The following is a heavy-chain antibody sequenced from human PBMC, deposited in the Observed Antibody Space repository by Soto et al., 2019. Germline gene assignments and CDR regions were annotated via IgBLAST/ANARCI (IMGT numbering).Heavy chain of an antibody. Sequence: EVQLVESGGDLVQPGGSLRLSCAASGFTFSNYEMNWVRQAPGKGLEWVAYISYSGRPTLYADSVKGRFTISRDNARDSLHLQMNSLRVEDSAVYYCVRDRTATVPTSIDYWGHGTLVTVSS. J-gene: IGHJ4*01. CDR3: VRDRTATVPTSIDY. CDR2: ISYSGRPT. D-gene: IGHD4-4*01. CDR1: GFTFSNYE. V-gene: IGHV3-48*03.